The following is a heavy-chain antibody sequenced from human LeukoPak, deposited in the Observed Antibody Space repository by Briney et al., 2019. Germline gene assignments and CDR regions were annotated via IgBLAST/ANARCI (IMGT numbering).Heavy chain of an antibody. CDR2: IHDDGIVT. Sequence: GGSLRLSCAASGFTFTAYAMNWFRQTPEKGLEWVANIHDDGIVTHYVDSVKGRFTISRDNARNSVNLQLNSLRVEDTALYYCARGRGWVDHWGQGTLVTVSS. CDR3: ARGRGWVDH. V-gene: IGHV3-7*01. CDR1: GFTFTAYA. D-gene: IGHD3-16*01. J-gene: IGHJ4*02.